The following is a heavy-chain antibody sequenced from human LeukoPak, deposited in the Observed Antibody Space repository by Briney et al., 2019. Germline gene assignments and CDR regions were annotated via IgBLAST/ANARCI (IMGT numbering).Heavy chain of an antibody. D-gene: IGHD6-13*01. CDR2: INPNSGGT. Sequence: ASVRVSCKASGYTFTVYYMRWVRQAPGQGVEWMGWINPNSGGTNYAQKFQGRVTMTRDTSISTAYMELSRLRSDDTAVYYCARDRSAAAGTSDYWGQGTLVTVSS. J-gene: IGHJ4*02. CDR1: GYTFTVYY. CDR3: ARDRSAAAGTSDY. V-gene: IGHV1-2*02.